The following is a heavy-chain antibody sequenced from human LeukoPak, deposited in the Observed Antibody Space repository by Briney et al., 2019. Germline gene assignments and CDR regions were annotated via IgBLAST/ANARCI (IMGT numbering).Heavy chain of an antibody. CDR3: TRAPPGAMVRGVSKRDWFDP. V-gene: IGHV1-69*04. D-gene: IGHD3-10*01. CDR1: GGTFSSYA. J-gene: IGHJ5*02. Sequence: GASVKVSCKASGGTFSSYAISWVRQAPGQGLEWMGRIIPILGIANYAQKFQGRVTITADKSTSTAYMELSSLRSEDTAVYYCTRAPPGAMVRGVSKRDWFDPWGQGTLVTVSS. CDR2: IIPILGIA.